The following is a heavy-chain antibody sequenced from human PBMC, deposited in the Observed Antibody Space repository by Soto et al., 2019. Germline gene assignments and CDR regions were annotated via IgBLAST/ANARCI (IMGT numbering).Heavy chain of an antibody. CDR1: GFTFSSYA. Sequence: GGSLRLSCAASGFTFSSYAMHWVRQAPGKGLEWVAVISYDGSNKYYADSVKGRFTISRDNSKNTLYLQMNSLRAEDTAVYYCASSLRDDYAFDIWGQGTMVTVSS. CDR3: ASSLRDDYAFDI. J-gene: IGHJ3*02. CDR2: ISYDGSNK. D-gene: IGHD5-12*01. V-gene: IGHV3-30-3*01.